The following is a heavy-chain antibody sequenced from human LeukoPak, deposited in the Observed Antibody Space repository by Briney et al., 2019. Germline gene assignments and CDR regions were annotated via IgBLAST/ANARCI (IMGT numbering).Heavy chain of an antibody. CDR2: ISSSGTSI. CDR3: ARGRLTCSGGSCYSWYFDL. D-gene: IGHD2-15*01. V-gene: IGHV3-48*02. Sequence: GGSLRLSCAASGFTFSSYSMNWVRQAPGKGLEWVSIISSSGTSIYHADSVKGRLTISRDNAKNSLYLQMNSLRDEDTAVYYCARGRLTCSGGSCYSWYFDLWGRGTLVTVSS. CDR1: GFTFSSYS. J-gene: IGHJ2*01.